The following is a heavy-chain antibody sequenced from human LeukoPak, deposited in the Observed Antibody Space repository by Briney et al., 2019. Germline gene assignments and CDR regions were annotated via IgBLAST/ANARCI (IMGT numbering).Heavy chain of an antibody. V-gene: IGHV4-39*07. CDR2: IYYSGST. CDR1: GGSISSSSYY. D-gene: IGHD6-13*01. CDR3: ARVSQQLVYYYYYYMDV. Sequence: SETLSLTCTVSGGSISSSSYYWGWIRQPPGKGLEWIGSIYYSGSTYYNPSLKSRVTISVDTSKNQFSLKLSSVTAADTAVYYCARVSQQLVYYYYYYMDVWGKGTTVTVSS. J-gene: IGHJ6*03.